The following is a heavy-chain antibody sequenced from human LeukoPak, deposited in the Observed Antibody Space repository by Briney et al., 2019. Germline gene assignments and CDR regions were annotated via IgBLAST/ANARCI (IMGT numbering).Heavy chain of an antibody. CDR3: ATSYDTSGYSFDY. CDR2: IYPGDSDT. V-gene: IGHV5-51*01. J-gene: IGHJ4*02. CDR1: GYKFSNYW. Sequence: GESLKISCKGSGYKFSNYWIGWVRQMPGKGLEWMGIIYPGDSDTRYSPSFQGQVTISADKSINTAYLQWSSLKASDTAMYFCATSYDTSGYSFDYWGQGTLVTVSS. D-gene: IGHD3-22*01.